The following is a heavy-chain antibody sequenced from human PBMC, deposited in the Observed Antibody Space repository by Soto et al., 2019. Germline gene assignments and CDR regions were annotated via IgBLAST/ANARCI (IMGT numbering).Heavy chain of an antibody. CDR2: IIPIFGTA. CDR1: GGTFSSYA. V-gene: IGHV1-69*01. CDR3: ARARGDADYGDPRGNAFDI. Sequence: QVQLVQSGAEVKKPGSSVKVSCKASGGTFSSYAISWVRQAPGQGLEWMGGIIPIFGTANYAQKFQGRVTITADETTSTAYMELRSLRSEDTAVYYCARARGDADYGDPRGNAFDIWGQGTMVTVSS. D-gene: IGHD4-17*01. J-gene: IGHJ3*02.